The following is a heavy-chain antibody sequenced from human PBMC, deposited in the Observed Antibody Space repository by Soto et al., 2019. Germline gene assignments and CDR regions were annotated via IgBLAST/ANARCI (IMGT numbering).Heavy chain of an antibody. CDR3: ARVGQWELLPIDY. D-gene: IGHD1-26*01. CDR1: GYTFTSYA. J-gene: IGHJ4*02. Sequence: SVKVSCKASGYTFTSYAMHWVRQAPGQRLEWMGWINAGNGNTKYSQKFQGRVTITRDTSASTAYMELSSLRSEDTAVYYCARVGQWELLPIDYWGQGTLVTVSS. CDR2: INAGNGNT. V-gene: IGHV1-3*01.